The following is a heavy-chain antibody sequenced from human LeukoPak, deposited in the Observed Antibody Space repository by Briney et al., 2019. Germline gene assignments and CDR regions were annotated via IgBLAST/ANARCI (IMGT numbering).Heavy chain of an antibody. J-gene: IGHJ4*02. CDR3: VGGYYGSGSYYGY. CDR2: IKEDGSEK. Sequence: GGSLRLSCAASGFTFSSYAMHWVRQAPGKGLEWVANIKEDGSEKYYVDSVKGRFTISRDNAKNSLYLQMNSLRAEDTAVYYCVGGYYGSGSYYGYWGQGTLVTVSS. V-gene: IGHV3-7*03. CDR1: GFTFSSYA. D-gene: IGHD3-10*01.